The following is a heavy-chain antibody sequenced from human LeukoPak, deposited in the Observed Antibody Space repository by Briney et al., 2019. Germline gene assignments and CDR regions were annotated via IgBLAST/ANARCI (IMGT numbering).Heavy chain of an antibody. V-gene: IGHV3-66*01. Sequence: PGGSLRLSCAASGFTVSSNYMTWVRRAPGKGLEWVSVIYGGGDTFYADSVKGRFTMSRDNSKNTLYLQMNSLRAEDTAVYYCARRLGYCSGGNCYHPYFDHWGQGTLVTVSS. CDR1: GFTVSSNY. CDR3: ARRLGYCSGGNCYHPYFDH. CDR2: IYGGGDT. D-gene: IGHD2-15*01. J-gene: IGHJ4*02.